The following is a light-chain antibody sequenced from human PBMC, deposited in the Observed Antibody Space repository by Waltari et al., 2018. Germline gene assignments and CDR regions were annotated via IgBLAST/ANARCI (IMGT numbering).Light chain of an antibody. CDR3: HSRDASGVGGS. CDR2: DKD. V-gene: IGLV3-19*01. CDR1: SLRSSY. J-gene: IGLJ2*01. Sequence: SSELTQDPAVSVALGQTVRITCQGDSLRSSYASWYQQRPGQAPILVIYDKDNRPSGVPDRFSGSSSHNTAALTIAGAQAEDEASYYCHSRDASGVGGSFGGGTKLTVL.